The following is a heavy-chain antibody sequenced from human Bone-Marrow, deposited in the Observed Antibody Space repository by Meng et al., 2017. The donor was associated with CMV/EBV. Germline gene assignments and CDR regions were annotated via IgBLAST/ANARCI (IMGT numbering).Heavy chain of an antibody. CDR2: INPNSGGT. D-gene: IGHD3-3*01. CDR1: GYTFTGYY. CDR3: ARRHDWFLEHTRGPAWFDP. Sequence: ASVKVSCKASGYTFTGYYMHWVRQAPGQGLEWMGWINPNSGGTNYAQRFQGRVTMTRDTSISTAYMELSRLRSDDTAVYYCARRHDWFLEHTRGPAWFDPWGQGTLVTVSS. J-gene: IGHJ5*02. V-gene: IGHV1-2*02.